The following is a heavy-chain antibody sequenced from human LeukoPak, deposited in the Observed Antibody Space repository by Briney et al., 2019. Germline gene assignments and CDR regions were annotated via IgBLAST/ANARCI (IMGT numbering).Heavy chain of an antibody. J-gene: IGHJ3*02. V-gene: IGHV3-9*01. D-gene: IGHD6-13*01. CDR2: ISWNSGSK. Sequence: GGSLRLSCAASGFTFDNFAMHWARQVPGKGLEWVSGISWNSGSKGYADSVKGRFTISRDNAKNSLYLQMNSLRAEDTALYYCAKGYSSSGTDAFDIWGQGTMVTVSS. CDR1: GFTFDNFA. CDR3: AKGYSSSGTDAFDI.